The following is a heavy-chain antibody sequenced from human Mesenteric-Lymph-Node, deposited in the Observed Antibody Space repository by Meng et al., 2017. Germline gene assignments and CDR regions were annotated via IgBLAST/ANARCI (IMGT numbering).Heavy chain of an antibody. CDR1: GFTFSHYA. Sequence: GESLKISCAASGFTFSHYAMSWVRQAPGKGLEWVSGLSGSAASTYYADSVKGRFSISRDNSKNTLYLQMNSLRAEDTAVYYCARDQSSGWYKEFDYWGQGTLVTVSS. D-gene: IGHD6-19*01. V-gene: IGHV3-23*01. CDR3: ARDQSSGWYKEFDY. CDR2: LSGSAAST. J-gene: IGHJ4*02.